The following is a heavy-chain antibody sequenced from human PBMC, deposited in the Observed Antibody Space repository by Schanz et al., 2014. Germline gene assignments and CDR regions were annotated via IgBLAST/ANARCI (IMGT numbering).Heavy chain of an antibody. D-gene: IGHD1-7*01. J-gene: IGHJ5*02. CDR1: GYSFTDYY. Sequence: QVQLVQSGADVKKPGASVKVSCKASGYSFTDYYMHWVRQAPGQGLEWMGWINPNSGGTNYAQEFQGRVTMTRDTSISTAYMELSRLRSDDTAVYYCARGWRVSVTGTTWWFDPWGQGTLVTVSS. V-gene: IGHV1-2*02. CDR2: INPNSGGT. CDR3: ARGWRVSVTGTTWWFDP.